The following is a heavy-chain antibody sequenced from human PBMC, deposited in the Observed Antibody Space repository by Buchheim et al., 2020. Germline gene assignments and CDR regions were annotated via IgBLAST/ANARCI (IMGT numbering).Heavy chain of an antibody. CDR3: ARDRRLDTADRAYYYYMDV. V-gene: IGHV1-46*01. CDR2: INPSGGST. D-gene: IGHD5-18*01. CDR1: GYTFTSYY. Sequence: QVQLVQSGAEVKKPGASVKVSCKASGYTFTSYYMHWVRQAPGQGLEWMGIINPSGGSTSYAQKFQGRVTMTRDTSTSTVYMELGSLRSEDTAVYYCARDRRLDTADRAYYYYMDVWGKGTT. J-gene: IGHJ6*03.